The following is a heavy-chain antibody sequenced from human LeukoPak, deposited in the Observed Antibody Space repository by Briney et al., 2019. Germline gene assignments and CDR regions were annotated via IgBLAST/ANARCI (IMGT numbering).Heavy chain of an antibody. CDR3: AKADNIAVALYAFDI. J-gene: IGHJ3*02. Sequence: GGSLRLSCAASGFTLSSSAMSWVRQAPGKGLEWVSAISGSGGSTYYADSVKGRFTISRDNSKNTLYLQMNSLRAEDTAVYYCAKADNIAVALYAFDIWGQGTMVTVSS. CDR1: GFTLSSSA. V-gene: IGHV3-23*01. CDR2: ISGSGGST. D-gene: IGHD6-19*01.